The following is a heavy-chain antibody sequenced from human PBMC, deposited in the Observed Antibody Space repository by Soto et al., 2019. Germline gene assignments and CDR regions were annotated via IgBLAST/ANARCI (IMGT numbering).Heavy chain of an antibody. CDR2: IYYSGST. Sequence: QVQLQESGPGLVKPSETLSLTCTVSGGSISSYYWSWIRQPPGKGLEWIGYIYYSGSTNYNPSLKSRVTISVDTSKNQFSLKLSSVTAADTAGYYCARVGAYRYGYTFDYWGQGTLVTVSS. D-gene: IGHD5-18*01. J-gene: IGHJ4*02. CDR3: ARVGAYRYGYTFDY. CDR1: GGSISSYY. V-gene: IGHV4-59*08.